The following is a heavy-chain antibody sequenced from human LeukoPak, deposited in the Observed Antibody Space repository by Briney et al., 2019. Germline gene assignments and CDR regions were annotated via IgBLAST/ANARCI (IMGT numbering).Heavy chain of an antibody. D-gene: IGHD6-13*01. CDR1: LDSTTSNF. J-gene: IGHJ5*02. CDR2: VHRSGSP. V-gene: IGHV4-4*02. Sequence: SETLSLTCTVSLDSTTSNFWSWVRQPPGKGLEWIGEVHRSGSPNYNPSLQSRVTISIDRSRNQIALELSSVTAADTAVYYCASLLSSSWYWFDPWGQGTLVTVSS. CDR3: ASLLSSSWYWFDP.